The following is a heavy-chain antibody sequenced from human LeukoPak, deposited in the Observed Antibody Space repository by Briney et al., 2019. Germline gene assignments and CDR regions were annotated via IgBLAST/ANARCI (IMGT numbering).Heavy chain of an antibody. V-gene: IGHV1-18*01. CDR2: INTYNGNA. CDR3: AREQKSIGSYFNY. D-gene: IGHD2-15*01. CDR1: GYTFTSYD. Sequence: GRSVSVSCKASGYTFTSYDISWVRQAPGQGLEWMGWINTYNGNANYAQKLQGRVTMTTDTSTSTAYMELRNLRSDDTAVYYCAREQKSIGSYFNYWGQGTLVTVSS. J-gene: IGHJ4*02.